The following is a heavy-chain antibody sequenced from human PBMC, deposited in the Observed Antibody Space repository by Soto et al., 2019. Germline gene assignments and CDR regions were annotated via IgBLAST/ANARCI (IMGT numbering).Heavy chain of an antibody. CDR1: GYTFTSYG. CDR2: ISAYNGNT. J-gene: IGHJ4*02. V-gene: IGHV1-18*04. Sequence: GASVKVSCKASGYTFTSYGISWVRQAPGQGLEWMGWISAYNGNTNYAQKLQGRVTMTTDTSTRTAYMELRSLRSDDTAVYYCGIVGCSGGSCPGYFDYWGQGTLVTVSS. D-gene: IGHD2-15*01. CDR3: GIVGCSGGSCPGYFDY.